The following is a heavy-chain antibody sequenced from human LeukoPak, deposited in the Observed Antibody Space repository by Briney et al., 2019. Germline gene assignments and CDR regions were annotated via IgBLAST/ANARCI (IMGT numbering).Heavy chain of an antibody. V-gene: IGHV4-34*01. D-gene: IGHD3-9*01. CDR1: GGSFSGYY. J-gene: IGHJ4*02. Sequence: PSETLSLTCAVYGGSFSGYYWSWIRQPPGKGLEWIGEINHSGSTNYNPSLKSRVTISVDTSKNQFSLKLSSVTAADTAVYYCAAPGMTGYSTPPFDYWGQGTLVTVSS. CDR2: INHSGST. CDR3: AAPGMTGYSTPPFDY.